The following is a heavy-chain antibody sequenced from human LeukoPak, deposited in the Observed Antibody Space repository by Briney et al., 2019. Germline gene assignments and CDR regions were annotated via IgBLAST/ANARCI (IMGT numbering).Heavy chain of an antibody. Sequence: GASVKVSCKASGYTFTNCYMHWVRQAPGQGLEWMGIINPSGGSTSYAQKFQGRVTMTRDTSTSTVYMELSSLRSEDTAVYYCASGQDYYDSSGIEDAWGQGTMVTVSS. J-gene: IGHJ3*01. CDR2: INPSGGST. V-gene: IGHV1-46*01. CDR3: ASGQDYYDSSGIEDA. CDR1: GYTFTNCY. D-gene: IGHD3-22*01.